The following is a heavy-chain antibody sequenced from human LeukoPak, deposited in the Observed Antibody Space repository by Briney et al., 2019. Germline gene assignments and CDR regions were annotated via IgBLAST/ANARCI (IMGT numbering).Heavy chain of an antibody. V-gene: IGHV4-34*01. J-gene: IGHJ4*02. Sequence: SETLSLTCTVSGGSISSYYWSWIRQPPGKGLEWIGEINHSGSTNYNPSLKSRVTISVDTSKNQFSLKPSSVTAADTAVYYCARLLTLGYCSGGSCYSDYWGQGTLVTVSS. CDR1: GGSISSYY. D-gene: IGHD2-15*01. CDR2: INHSGST. CDR3: ARLLTLGYCSGGSCYSDY.